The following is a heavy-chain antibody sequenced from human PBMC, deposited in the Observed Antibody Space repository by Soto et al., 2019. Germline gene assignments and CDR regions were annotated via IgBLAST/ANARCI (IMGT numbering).Heavy chain of an antibody. V-gene: IGHV1-69*13. Sequence: ASVNVSCKASGGTFSSYAISWVRQAPGQGLEWMGGIIPIFGTANYAQKFQGRVTITADESTSTAYMELSSLRSEDTAVYYCARANYYDFWSGYPFDYWGQGTLVTVSS. D-gene: IGHD3-3*01. CDR1: GGTFSSYA. CDR3: ARANYYDFWSGYPFDY. CDR2: IIPIFGTA. J-gene: IGHJ4*02.